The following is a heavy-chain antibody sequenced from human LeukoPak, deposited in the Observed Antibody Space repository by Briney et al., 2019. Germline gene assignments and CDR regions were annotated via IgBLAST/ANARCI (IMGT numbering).Heavy chain of an antibody. V-gene: IGHV4-61*02. CDR1: GGSISSGSYY. D-gene: IGHD2-15*01. CDR2: FYPSGST. Sequence: SETLSLTCTVSGGSISSGSYYWGWIRQPAGKGLEWIGRFYPSGSTDYNPSLKSRVTISVDTSKNQFSLKLSSVTAADTAVYYCARDVWGPHCSGSSCYFSDYWGQGTLVTVSS. J-gene: IGHJ4*02. CDR3: ARDVWGPHCSGSSCYFSDY.